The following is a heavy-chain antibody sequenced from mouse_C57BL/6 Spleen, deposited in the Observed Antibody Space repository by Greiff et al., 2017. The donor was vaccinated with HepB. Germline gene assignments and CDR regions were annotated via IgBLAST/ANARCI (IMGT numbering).Heavy chain of an antibody. CDR1: GFTFSDYG. CDR2: ISSGSSTI. CDR3: ARPGATVVEDYAMDY. J-gene: IGHJ4*01. V-gene: IGHV5-17*01. Sequence: EVKLMESGGGLVKPGGSLKLSCAASGFTFSDYGMHWVRQAPEKGLEWVAYISSGSSTIYYADTVKGRFTISRDNAKNTLFLQMTSLRSEDTAMYYCARPGATVVEDYAMDYWGQGTSVTVSS. D-gene: IGHD1-1*01.